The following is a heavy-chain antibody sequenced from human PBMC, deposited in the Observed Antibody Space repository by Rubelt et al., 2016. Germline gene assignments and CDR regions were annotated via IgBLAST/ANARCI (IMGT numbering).Heavy chain of an antibody. J-gene: IGHJ4*02. CDR3: ARAPDTAMGTAFFDY. V-gene: IGHV1-69*04. D-gene: IGHD5-18*01. Sequence: QVQLVQSGAEVKKPGSSVKVSCKASGGTFSSYAISWVRQAPGQGLEWLGRIIPILGIANYAQKFQGRVTITADKSTSTAYMELSSLRSEDTAVYYCARAPDTAMGTAFFDYWGQGTLVTVSS. CDR1: GGTFSSYA. CDR2: IIPILGIA.